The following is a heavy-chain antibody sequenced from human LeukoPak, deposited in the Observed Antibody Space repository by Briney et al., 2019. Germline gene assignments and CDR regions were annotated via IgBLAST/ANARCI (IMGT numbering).Heavy chain of an antibody. D-gene: IGHD4-17*01. CDR3: ARGDHVTTNYYYYGMDV. J-gene: IGHJ6*02. CDR2: ISSSGSTI. Sequence: PGGSLRLSCAASGFTFSSYEMHWVRQAPGKGLEWVSYISSSGSTIYYADSVKGRFTISRDNAKNSLYLQMNSLRAEDTAVYYCARGDHVTTNYYYYGMDVWGQGTTVTVSS. V-gene: IGHV3-48*03. CDR1: GFTFSSYE.